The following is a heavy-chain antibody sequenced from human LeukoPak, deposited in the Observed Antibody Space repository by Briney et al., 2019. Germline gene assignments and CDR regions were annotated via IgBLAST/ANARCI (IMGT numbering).Heavy chain of an antibody. CDR1: GFTFSSYS. CDR3: ASDALYSYCSSTSCYGPNDY. J-gene: IGHJ4*02. V-gene: IGHV3-21*01. D-gene: IGHD2-2*01. Sequence: GGSLRLSCAASGFTFSSYSMNWVRQAPAKGLEWVSSISSSSSYIYYADSVKGRFTISRDNAKNSLYLQMNSLRAEDTAVYYCASDALYSYCSSTSCYGPNDYWGQGTLVTVSS. CDR2: ISSSSSYI.